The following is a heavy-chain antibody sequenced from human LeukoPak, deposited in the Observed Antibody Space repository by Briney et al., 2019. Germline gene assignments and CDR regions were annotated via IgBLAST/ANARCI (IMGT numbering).Heavy chain of an antibody. CDR3: AKDLWRTSCFNN. D-gene: IGHD2-2*01. V-gene: IGHV3-30*02. J-gene: IGHJ4*02. CDR1: GFTFSSYG. CDR2: IHYDGSNQ. Sequence: PGGSLRLTCAASGFTFSSYGMHWVRQAPGKGLEWVAFIHYDGSNQYYADSVRGRFTISRDNSKNTLYLQMNGLRPDDTAVYYCAKDLWRTSCFNNWGQGTLVTAS.